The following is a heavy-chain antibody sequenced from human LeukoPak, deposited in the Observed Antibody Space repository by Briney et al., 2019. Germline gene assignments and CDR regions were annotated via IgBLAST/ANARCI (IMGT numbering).Heavy chain of an antibody. CDR2: ISGSGGYT. D-gene: IGHD6-13*01. J-gene: IGHJ4*02. CDR3: AKEAGERRQQQAADY. CDR1: GFTFSTYA. Sequence: PGGSLRLSCAASGFTFSTYAMSWVRQAPGKGLEWVSSISGSGGYTFYADSVKGRFTISRVNSKNTLYLQMNSLRVEDTAVYYCAKEAGERRQQQAADYWGQGSLVTVSS. V-gene: IGHV3-23*01.